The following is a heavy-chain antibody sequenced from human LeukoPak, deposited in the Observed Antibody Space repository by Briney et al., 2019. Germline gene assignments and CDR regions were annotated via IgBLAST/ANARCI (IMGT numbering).Heavy chain of an antibody. J-gene: IGHJ4*02. V-gene: IGHV4-61*02. CDR2: IYTSGST. CDR1: GGSISSGGYS. Sequence: SQTLSLTCAVSGGSISSGGYSWSWIRQSAGKGLEWIGRIYTSGSTKYNPSLKSRVTMSVDTSKNQFSLELNSVTAADTAVYYCARGGEVVAATFDYWGQGTPVTVSS. D-gene: IGHD2-15*01. CDR3: ARGGEVVAATFDY.